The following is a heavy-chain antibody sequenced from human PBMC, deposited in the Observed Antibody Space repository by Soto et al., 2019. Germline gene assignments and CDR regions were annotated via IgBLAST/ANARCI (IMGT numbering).Heavy chain of an antibody. Sequence: SETLSLTCTVSGGSISSYYWSWIRQPPGKGLEWIGYIYYSGSTNYNPSLKSRVTISVDTSKNQFSLKLSSVTAADTAVYYCSRWEERVAMPSYYCGQGTPVPVSA. CDR3: SRWEERVAMPSYY. J-gene: IGHJ4*02. CDR1: GGSISSYY. D-gene: IGHD2-2*01. V-gene: IGHV4-59*01. CDR2: IYYSGST.